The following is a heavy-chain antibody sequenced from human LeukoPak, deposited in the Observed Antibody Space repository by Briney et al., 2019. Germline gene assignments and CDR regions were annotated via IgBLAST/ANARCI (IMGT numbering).Heavy chain of an antibody. J-gene: IGHJ4*02. D-gene: IGHD5-18*01. Sequence: SQTLSLTCTVSGGSISSGDYYWSWIRQPPGKGLEWIGYIYYSGGTYYNPSLKSRVTISVYTSKNQFSLTLSSVTAADTAVYYCGSEGIQRGIDYWGQGTLVTVSS. CDR1: GGSISSGDYY. CDR2: IYYSGGT. V-gene: IGHV4-30-4*01. CDR3: GSEGIQRGIDY.